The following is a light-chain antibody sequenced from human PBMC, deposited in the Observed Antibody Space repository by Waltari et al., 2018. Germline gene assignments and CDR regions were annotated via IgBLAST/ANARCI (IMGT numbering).Light chain of an antibody. CDR3: SSYTSTNIVV. V-gene: IGLV2-14*01. Sequence: QSALTQPASVSGSPGQSITISCTGTSSDVGGYRYVSWYQQHPGKAPKLMIFAFSHRPSGVSNRFSASKSGNTASLTISGLQAEDEADYYCSSYTSTNIVVFGGGTKLTVL. CDR1: SSDVGGYRY. J-gene: IGLJ2*01. CDR2: AFS.